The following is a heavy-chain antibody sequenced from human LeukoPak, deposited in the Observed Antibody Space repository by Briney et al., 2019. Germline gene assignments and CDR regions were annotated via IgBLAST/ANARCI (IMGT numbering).Heavy chain of an antibody. CDR3: AREGGIWFGEFPYFDY. D-gene: IGHD3-10*01. CDR2: IYYSGAT. CDR1: GGSISSSNYY. J-gene: IGHJ4*02. Sequence: SETLSLTCTVSGGSISSSNYYWGCIRQPPGKGLEWIGSIYYSGATFYNPSLKSRVTISVDTSKNQFSLKLSSVTAADTAVYYCAREGGIWFGEFPYFDYWGQGTLVTVSS. V-gene: IGHV4-39*07.